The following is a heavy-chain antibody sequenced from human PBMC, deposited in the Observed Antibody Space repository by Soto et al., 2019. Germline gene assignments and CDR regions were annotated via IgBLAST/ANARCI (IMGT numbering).Heavy chain of an antibody. CDR1: GGTFSSYA. D-gene: IGHD6-19*01. CDR3: ARASSENYYYGMDV. Sequence: QVQLVQSGAEVKKPGSSVKVSCKASGGTFSSYAISWVRQAPGQGLEWMGGIIPIFGTANYAQKFQGRVTITADESTSTAHMELSSLRSEDTAVYYCARASSENYYYGMDVWGQGTTVTVSS. V-gene: IGHV1-69*12. CDR2: IIPIFGTA. J-gene: IGHJ6*02.